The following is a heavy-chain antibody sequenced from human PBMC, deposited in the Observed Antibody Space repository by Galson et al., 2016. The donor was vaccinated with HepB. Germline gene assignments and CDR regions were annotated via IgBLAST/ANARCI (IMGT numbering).Heavy chain of an antibody. CDR3: AKDHGGYSGFDY. Sequence: SLRLSCAASGFTFGTYTMHWIRQAPGEGLQWVSLITGDRANAYYADSVKGRFTISRDNRKNSLYLQMNSLRTEDTALYYFAKDHGGYSGFDYWGQGTLVTVS. V-gene: IGHV3-43*01. CDR1: GFTFGTYT. J-gene: IGHJ4*02. D-gene: IGHD4-23*01. CDR2: ITGDRANA.